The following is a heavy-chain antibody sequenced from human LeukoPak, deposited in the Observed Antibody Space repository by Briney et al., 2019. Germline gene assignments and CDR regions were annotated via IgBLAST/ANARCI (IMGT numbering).Heavy chain of an antibody. CDR1: GGSISSGGYY. D-gene: IGHD1-7*01. V-gene: IGHV4-31*03. CDR3: ARADGTGTTNFDY. Sequence: SETLSLTCTVSGGSISSGGYYWSWIRQHPGKGLEWIGYIYYSGSTYYNPPLKSRVTISVDTSKNQFSLKLSSVTAADTAVYYCARADGTGTTNFDYWGQGTLVTVSS. CDR2: IYYSGST. J-gene: IGHJ4*02.